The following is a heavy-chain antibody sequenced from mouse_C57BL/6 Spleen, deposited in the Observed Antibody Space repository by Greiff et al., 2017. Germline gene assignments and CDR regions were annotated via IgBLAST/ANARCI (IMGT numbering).Heavy chain of an antibody. V-gene: IGHV1-5*01. D-gene: IGHD2-1*01. CDR1: GYTFTSYW. CDR2: IYTGNSDT. Sequence: VQLQQSGTVLARPGASVTMSCKTSGYTFTSYWMHWVKQRPGQGLEWIGAIYTGNSDTSYNQKFKGKAKRTAVTSASTAYMELSSLTNEDSAVYYCPYGNYFDYWGQGTTLTVSS. J-gene: IGHJ2*01. CDR3: PYGNYFDY.